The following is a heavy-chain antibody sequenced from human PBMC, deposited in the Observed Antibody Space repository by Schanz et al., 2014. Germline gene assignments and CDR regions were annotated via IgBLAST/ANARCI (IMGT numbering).Heavy chain of an antibody. CDR1: GFTLSNYA. V-gene: IGHV3-23*01. J-gene: IGHJ4*02. CDR3: AKDLDANYFDY. D-gene: IGHD1-1*01. Sequence: EMQLLESGGGLAQPGGSLRLSCAASGFTLSNYAMSWVRQAPGKGLEWVSALSEGGGGTHYADSVRGRFTISRDNSKNTLYLQMNGLRGEDTAVYYCAKDLDANYFDYWGQGILVTVSS. CDR2: LSEGGGGT.